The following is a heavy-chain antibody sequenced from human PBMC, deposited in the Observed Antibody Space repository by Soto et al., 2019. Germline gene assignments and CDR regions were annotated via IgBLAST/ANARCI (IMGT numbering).Heavy chain of an antibody. CDR1: GFTFSSYA. Sequence: EVQLLESGGGLVQPGGSLRLSCAASGFTFSSYAMSWVRQAPGKGLEWDSAISGSGGSTYYADSVKGRFTISRDNSKNTLYLQMNSLRAEDTAVYYCAKDRGGRYSSGCLWFDPWGQGTLVTVSS. CDR2: ISGSGGST. J-gene: IGHJ5*02. CDR3: AKDRGGRYSSGCLWFDP. V-gene: IGHV3-23*01. D-gene: IGHD6-19*01.